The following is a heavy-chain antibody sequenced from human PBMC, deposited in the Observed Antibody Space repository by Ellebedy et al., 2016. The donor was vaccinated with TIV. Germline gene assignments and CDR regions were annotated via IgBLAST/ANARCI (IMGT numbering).Heavy chain of an antibody. CDR1: GFTFTSYS. D-gene: IGHD3-9*01. J-gene: IGHJ4*02. Sequence: GGSLRLSXASSGFTFTSYSMNWVRQAPGKGLEWVSYIRSSNSNIQYADSVKGRFTVSTDNAKNSLFLQMNSLRDEDTAVYYCARDHDWGFDYWGQGILVTVSS. V-gene: IGHV3-48*02. CDR3: ARDHDWGFDY. CDR2: IRSSNSNI.